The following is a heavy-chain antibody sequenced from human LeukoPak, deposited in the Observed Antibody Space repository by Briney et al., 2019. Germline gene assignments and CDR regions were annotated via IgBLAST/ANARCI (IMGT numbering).Heavy chain of an antibody. J-gene: IGHJ4*02. V-gene: IGHV4-34*01. D-gene: IGHD3-9*01. Sequence: SETLSLTCAVYGGSFSGYYWSWIRQPPGKGLEWIGEINHSGSTNYNPSLKSRVTISVDTTKNQFSLKLSSVTAADTAVYYCARLGPQGWSTTIRYYFDYWGQGTLVTVSS. CDR1: GGSFSGYY. CDR2: INHSGST. CDR3: ARLGPQGWSTTIRYYFDY.